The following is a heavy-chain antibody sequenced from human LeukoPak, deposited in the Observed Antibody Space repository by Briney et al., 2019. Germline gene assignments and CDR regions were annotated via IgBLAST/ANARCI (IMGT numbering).Heavy chain of an antibody. J-gene: IGHJ2*01. CDR2: IGTGGDT. D-gene: IGHD6-13*01. Sequence: GGSLRLSCAASGSTFSSYDMHWVRRPTGKGLEWVSAIGTGGDTYYADSVKGRFTISRENAKNSLYLQMNSLRAGDTAVYYCAREGRSSSWNNWYFDLWGCGTLVTVSS. V-gene: IGHV3-13*01. CDR3: AREGRSSSWNNWYFDL. CDR1: GSTFSSYD.